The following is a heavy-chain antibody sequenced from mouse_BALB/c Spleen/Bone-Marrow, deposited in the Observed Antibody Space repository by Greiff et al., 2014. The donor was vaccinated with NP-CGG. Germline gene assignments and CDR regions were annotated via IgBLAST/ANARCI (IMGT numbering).Heavy chain of an antibody. J-gene: IGHJ4*01. CDR3: ARWEYYAMDY. D-gene: IGHD4-1*01. CDR2: IDPANGNT. V-gene: IGHV14-3*02. Sequence: VQLQQSGAELVKPGASVKLSCTASGFNIKDTYLHWVKQRPEQGLEWIGRIDPANGNTKYDPKFQGKATITADTSSNTAYLQLSSLTSEDTAVYYCARWEYYAMDYWGQGTSVTVSS. CDR1: GFNIKDTY.